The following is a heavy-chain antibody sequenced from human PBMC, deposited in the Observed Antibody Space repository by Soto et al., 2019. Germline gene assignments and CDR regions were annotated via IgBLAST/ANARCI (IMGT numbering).Heavy chain of an antibody. D-gene: IGHD6-13*01. J-gene: IGHJ5*02. CDR1: GYTFTSYG. CDR3: VIRHASATGIDWFDP. CDR2: INAANGDT. V-gene: IGHV1-3*01. Sequence: ASVKCSCKASGYTFTSYGIHWVRQAPGQRLEWMGWINAANGDTKYSPKFQGRVTITRDTSASTAYMELSSLRSEDTAVYYCVIRHASATGIDWFDPWGQGTLVTV.